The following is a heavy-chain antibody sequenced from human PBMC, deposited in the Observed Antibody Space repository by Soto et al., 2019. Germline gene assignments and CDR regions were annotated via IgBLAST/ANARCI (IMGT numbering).Heavy chain of an antibody. D-gene: IGHD5-18*01. V-gene: IGHV4-61*01. CDR3: ARPLYSYGPMDV. Sequence: SETLSVTCAVSGDSISSGSYYWSWIRQPPGKGLEWIGYIYYSGSTNYNPSLKSRVTISVDTSKNQFSLKLSSVTAADTAVYYCARPLYSYGPMDVWGQGTTVTVSS. CDR2: IYYSGST. CDR1: GDSISSGSYY. J-gene: IGHJ6*02.